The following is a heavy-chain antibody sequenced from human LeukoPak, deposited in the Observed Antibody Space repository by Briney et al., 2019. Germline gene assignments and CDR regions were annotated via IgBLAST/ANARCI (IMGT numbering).Heavy chain of an antibody. CDR2: ISSSSSYI. Sequence: GGSLRLSCAASGFTFSSYSMNWVRQAPGKGLEWVSSISSSSSYIYYADSVKGRFTISRDNAKNSLYLQMNSLRAEDTAVYYCARAKKAGTLRYFDYWGQGTLVTVSS. J-gene: IGHJ4*02. V-gene: IGHV3-21*01. D-gene: IGHD6-13*01. CDR3: ARAKKAGTLRYFDY. CDR1: GFTFSSYS.